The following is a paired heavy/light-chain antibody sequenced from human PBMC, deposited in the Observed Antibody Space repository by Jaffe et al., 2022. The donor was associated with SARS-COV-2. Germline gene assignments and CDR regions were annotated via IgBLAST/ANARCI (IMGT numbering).Light chain of an antibody. V-gene: IGKV3-20*01. CDR1: QSVGGRY. CDR2: GAS. Sequence: EIVLTQSPGTLSLSPGERATLSCRASQSVGGRYLAWYQQKPGQPPRLLVYGASTRAAGIPDRFSGSGSWTDSTLSISRLEPDDFAMYYCHQYGNSPYTFGQGTRLEIK. J-gene: IGKJ2*01. CDR3: HQYGNSPYT.
Heavy chain of an antibody. J-gene: IGHJ4*02. CDR2: INSDGSDT. D-gene: IGHD3-10*01. V-gene: IGHV3-74*01. CDR1: GFSLSDYW. CDR3: ARGSFGSGTYDR. Sequence: EVQLVESGGDLVPPGGSLRLSCAVSGFSLSDYWMHWVRQAPGKGPVWVSRINSDGSDTSYADFVEGRFTISRDNAKNTLYLQMSSLRVEDTSVYYCARGSFGSGTYDRWGQGTLVTVSS.